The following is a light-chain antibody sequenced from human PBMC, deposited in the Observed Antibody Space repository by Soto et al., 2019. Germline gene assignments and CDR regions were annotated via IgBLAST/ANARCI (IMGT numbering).Light chain of an antibody. CDR3: SSYAGSNNLHVL. Sequence: QSALTQPPSASGSPGQSVTISCTGSSSDVGGYEYVSWYQQHPGKAPKLIIYEVNKRPSGVPDRFSGSKSGNTASLTVSGLQAEDEADYYCSSYAGSNNLHVLFGGGTKVTVL. V-gene: IGLV2-8*01. CDR2: EVN. CDR1: SSDVGGYEY. J-gene: IGLJ2*01.